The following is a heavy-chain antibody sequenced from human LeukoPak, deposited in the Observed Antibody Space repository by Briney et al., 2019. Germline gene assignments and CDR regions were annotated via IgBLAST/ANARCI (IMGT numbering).Heavy chain of an antibody. V-gene: IGHV4-34*01. Sequence: ETLSLTCAVYGGSFSGYYWSWIRQPPGKGLEWIGEINDSGRINYNPSLKSRVTISLDTSKNQFSLKLSSVTAADTAVYYCARAPGDRGYSYGPHYYFDYWGQGTLVTVSS. J-gene: IGHJ4*02. D-gene: IGHD5-18*01. CDR2: INDSGRI. CDR3: ARAPGDRGYSYGPHYYFDY. CDR1: GGSFSGYY.